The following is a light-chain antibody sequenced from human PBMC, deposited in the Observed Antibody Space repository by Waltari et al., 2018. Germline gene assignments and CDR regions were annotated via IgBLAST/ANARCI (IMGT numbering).Light chain of an antibody. J-gene: IGKJ1*01. CDR3: QQSHRSPWT. CDR2: AAS. Sequence: DIQMTQSPSSLSASVGDTVTITCRTSQHIDRSLNWYHQRPGNAPKLLIFAASTLQSGVSSRFSGSGSGTDFTLTISGLQPEDFATYFCQQSHRSPWTFGQGTQVDI. CDR1: QHIDRS. V-gene: IGKV1-39*01.